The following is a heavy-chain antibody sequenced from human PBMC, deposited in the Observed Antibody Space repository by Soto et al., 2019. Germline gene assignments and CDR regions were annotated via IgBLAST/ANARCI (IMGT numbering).Heavy chain of an antibody. V-gene: IGHV4-30-2*01. CDR3: ARGGLLPDY. CDR1: GGSISSGGYS. Sequence: QLQLQESGSGLVKPSQTLSLTCAVSGGSISSGGYSWSWIRQPPGKGLEWIGYISHSGSTYFNPSLMRRVTISVDRAKNQFSLKLSSVTAADTAVYYCARGGLLPDYWGQGTLVTVSS. CDR2: ISHSGST. D-gene: IGHD6-19*01. J-gene: IGHJ4*02.